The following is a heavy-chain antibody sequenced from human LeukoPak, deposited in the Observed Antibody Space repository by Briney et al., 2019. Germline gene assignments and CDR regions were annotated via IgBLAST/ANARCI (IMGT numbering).Heavy chain of an antibody. CDR1: GYTFTSYG. V-gene: IGHV1-18*01. J-gene: IGHJ4*02. Sequence: ASVKVSCKASGYTFTSYGISWVRQAPGQGLEWMGWISAYNGNTNYAQKLQGRVTMTTDTSTSTAYMELRSLRSDDTAVYYCARAGSGAIIVATITALDYWGQGTLVTVSS. D-gene: IGHD5-12*01. CDR3: ARAGSGAIIVATITALDY. CDR2: ISAYNGNT.